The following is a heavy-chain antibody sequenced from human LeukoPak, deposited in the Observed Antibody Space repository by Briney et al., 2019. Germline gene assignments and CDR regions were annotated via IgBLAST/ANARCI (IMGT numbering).Heavy chain of an antibody. CDR2: IYYSGST. Sequence: KPSETLSLTCTVSGGSISSYYWSWIRQPPGKGLERIGYIYYSGSTNYNPSLKSRVTISVDTSKNQFSLKLSSVTAADTAVYYCASTYSSGWYYFDYWGQGTLVTVSS. CDR3: ASTYSSGWYYFDY. CDR1: GGSISSYY. J-gene: IGHJ4*02. D-gene: IGHD6-19*01. V-gene: IGHV4-59*08.